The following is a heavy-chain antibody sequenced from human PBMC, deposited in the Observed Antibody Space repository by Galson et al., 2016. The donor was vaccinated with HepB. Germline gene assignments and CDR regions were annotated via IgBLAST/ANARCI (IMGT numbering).Heavy chain of an antibody. J-gene: IGHJ3*02. CDR3: ARTYSDYVWGSYGQVFDAFDI. CDR1: GFTFSSYA. Sequence: SLRLSCAASGFTFSSYAMSWVRQAPGKELEWVSAISGSGGSTYYADSVKGRFTISRDNSKNTLFLQMNSLLAEDTPVYYCARTYSDYVWGSYGQVFDAFDIWGQGTMVTVSS. D-gene: IGHD3-16*01. CDR2: ISGSGGST. V-gene: IGHV3-23*01.